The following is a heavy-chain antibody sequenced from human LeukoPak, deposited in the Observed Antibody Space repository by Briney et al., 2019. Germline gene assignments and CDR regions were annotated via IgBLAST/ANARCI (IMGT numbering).Heavy chain of an antibody. V-gene: IGHV3-53*01. J-gene: IGHJ4*02. CDR3: ARNLPAADY. CDR1: GFTVSNNY. Sequence: GGSLRLSCAASGFTVSNNYMNWVRQAPGKGLEWVSLIYSGGSTYYADSVKGRFTISRDNAKNLLYLQMNSLRAEDTAVYYCARNLPAADYWGQGTLVTVSS. D-gene: IGHD2-2*01. CDR2: IYSGGST.